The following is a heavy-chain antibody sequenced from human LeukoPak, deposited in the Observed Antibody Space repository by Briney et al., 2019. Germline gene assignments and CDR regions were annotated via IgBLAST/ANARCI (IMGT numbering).Heavy chain of an antibody. Sequence: ASVKVSCKASGYTLTDYYMHWVRQAPGQGLEWMGRINPNSGGTNYAQKFQGRVTMNRDTSISTVYMELSRLRSDDTAVYYCARVGYLESSGFYEYWGQGTLVTVSS. CDR1: GYTLTDYY. CDR3: ARVGYLESSGFYEY. V-gene: IGHV1-2*06. D-gene: IGHD3-22*01. J-gene: IGHJ4*02. CDR2: INPNSGGT.